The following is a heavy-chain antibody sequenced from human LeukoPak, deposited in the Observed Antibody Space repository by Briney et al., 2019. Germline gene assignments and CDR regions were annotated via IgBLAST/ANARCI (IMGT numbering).Heavy chain of an antibody. V-gene: IGHV1-18*01. D-gene: IGHD1-7*01. CDR3: ARGRNKLELLALWRSFLSLSP. J-gene: IGHJ5*02. Sequence: PGASVKVSCKASGYTFTSYGISWVRQAPGQGLEWMGWISAYNGNTNYAQKLQGRVTMTTDTSTSTVYMELSSLRSEDTAVYYCARGRNKLELLALWRSFLSLSPWGQGTLVTVSS. CDR1: GYTFTSYG. CDR2: ISAYNGNT.